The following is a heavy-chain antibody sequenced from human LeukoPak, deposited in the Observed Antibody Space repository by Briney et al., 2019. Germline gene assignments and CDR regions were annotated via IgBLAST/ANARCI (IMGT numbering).Heavy chain of an antibody. CDR1: GFTFSSYA. Sequence: GGSLRLSCAASGFTFSSYAMSWVRQAPGKGLEWVSAISGTGGSIDYADSVKGRFTISRDNSEYTLYLQMNSLRAEDTAVYYCAKDLLMGSFDYWGQGTLVTVSS. J-gene: IGHJ4*02. V-gene: IGHV3-23*01. CDR2: ISGTGGSI. CDR3: AKDLLMGSFDY. D-gene: IGHD2-8*01.